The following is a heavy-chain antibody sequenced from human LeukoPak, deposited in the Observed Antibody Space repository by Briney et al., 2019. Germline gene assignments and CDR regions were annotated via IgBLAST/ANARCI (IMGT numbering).Heavy chain of an antibody. CDR2: IYSGGST. Sequence: GGSLRLSCAASGFTVSSNFMSWVRQAPGKGLEWVSVIYSGGSTYYADSVKGRFTISRDNSKNTLYLQMNSLRAEDTAVYYCARQVVPAAPYYYYYYMDVWGKGTTVTVSS. J-gene: IGHJ6*03. V-gene: IGHV3-66*04. CDR1: GFTVSSNF. D-gene: IGHD2-2*01. CDR3: ARQVVPAAPYYYYYYMDV.